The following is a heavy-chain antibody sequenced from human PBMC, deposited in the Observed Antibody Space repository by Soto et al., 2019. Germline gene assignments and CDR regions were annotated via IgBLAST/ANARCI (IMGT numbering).Heavy chain of an antibody. J-gene: IGHJ5*02. Sequence: QVQLVQSGAEVKKPGSSVKVSCKASGGTFSSYSFHWVRQAPGQGLEWMGGIIPMFDSPNYAQQFQGRVTITADESTTTAYMELSSLRSEDTAVYYCARASMLRGVIINWFDPGGQGTLVTVSS. CDR1: GGTFSSYS. D-gene: IGHD3-10*01. CDR3: ARASMLRGVIINWFDP. V-gene: IGHV1-69*01. CDR2: IIPMFDSP.